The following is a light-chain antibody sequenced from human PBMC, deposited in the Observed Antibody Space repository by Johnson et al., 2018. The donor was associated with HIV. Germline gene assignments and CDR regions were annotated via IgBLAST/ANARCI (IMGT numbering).Light chain of an antibody. Sequence: TQPPSVSAAPGQKVTISCSGSSSTIGNNYVSWYQQLPGTAPKLLIYENTKRPSGIPDRFSGSKSGTSATLGITGLQTGDEADYYCRTWDSSLSAGGVFGTGTKVTVL. CDR1: SSTIGNNY. CDR3: RTWDSSLSAGGV. J-gene: IGLJ1*01. V-gene: IGLV1-51*02. CDR2: ENT.